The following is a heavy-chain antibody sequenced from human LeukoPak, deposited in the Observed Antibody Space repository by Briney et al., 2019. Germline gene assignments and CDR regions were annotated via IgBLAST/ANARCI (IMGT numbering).Heavy chain of an antibody. D-gene: IGHD2-15*01. V-gene: IGHV4-30-2*01. Sequence: SETLSLTCAVSGASISSGGYSWSWIRQPPGKCLEWIGYIYHSGSTYYNPSLESRVTISVDRSKNQFSLKLSSVTAADTAVYYCASLSGYCSGGSCYSFDYWGQGTLVTVSS. J-gene: IGHJ4*02. CDR2: IYHSGST. CDR3: ASLSGYCSGGSCYSFDY. CDR1: GASISSGGYS.